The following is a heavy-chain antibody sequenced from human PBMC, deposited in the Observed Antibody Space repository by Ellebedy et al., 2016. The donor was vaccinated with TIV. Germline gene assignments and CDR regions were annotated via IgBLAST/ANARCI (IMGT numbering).Heavy chain of an antibody. CDR3: VQDTTGYFDH. J-gene: IGHJ4*02. Sequence: GESLKISCAASGFIFRNSAMHWVRQAPDKGPEWVAVVSFDSRHIYYADSAKGRFTISRDNSENTLYLEMNSLRPDDTAVYYCVQDTTGYFDHWGQGTRLTVSA. CDR1: GFIFRNSA. V-gene: IGHV3-30*04. D-gene: IGHD3-22*01. CDR2: VSFDSRHI.